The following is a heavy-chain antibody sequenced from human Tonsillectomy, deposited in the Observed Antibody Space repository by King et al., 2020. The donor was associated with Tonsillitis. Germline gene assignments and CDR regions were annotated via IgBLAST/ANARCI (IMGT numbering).Heavy chain of an antibody. D-gene: IGHD2-21*02. Sequence: QLQESGPGLAKPSQTLSLTCTVSGGSISSGGYYWTWIRQHPGKGLEWIGYVFHSGSTYYNPSLKSRITISIDTSKNQFSLKLSSVTAADTAVYYCAVGVYCGGDCYSGTDYWGQGTLVTVSS. CDR2: VFHSGST. CDR3: AVGVYCGGDCYSGTDY. V-gene: IGHV4-31*03. CDR1: GGSISSGGYY. J-gene: IGHJ4*02.